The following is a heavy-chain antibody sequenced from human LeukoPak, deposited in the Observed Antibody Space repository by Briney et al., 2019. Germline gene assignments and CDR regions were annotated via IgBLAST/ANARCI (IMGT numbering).Heavy chain of an antibody. CDR3: ARVFADPNWFDP. J-gene: IGHJ5*02. CDR2: MNPNSGNT. Sequence: ASVKVSCKASGYTFTSYDINWVRQATGQGLEWMGWMNPNSGNTGYAQKFPGRVTMTRNTSISTAYMELSSLRSEDTAVYYCARVFADPNWFDPWGQGTLVTVSS. CDR1: GYTFTSYD. D-gene: IGHD3-3*01. V-gene: IGHV1-8*01.